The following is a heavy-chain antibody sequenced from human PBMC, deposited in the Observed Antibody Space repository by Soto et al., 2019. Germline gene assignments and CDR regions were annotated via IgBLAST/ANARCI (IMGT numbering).Heavy chain of an antibody. Sequence: QVQLVQSGAEVKKPGSSVKVSCKASGGTFSSYAISWVRQAPGQGLEWMGGIIPIFGTANYAQKFQGRVTITADESTSTADMELSSLRSEDTAVYYCARGSAIFGVSRRYYYGMDVWGQGTTVTVSS. CDR2: IIPIFGTA. CDR3: ARGSAIFGVSRRYYYGMDV. D-gene: IGHD3-3*01. J-gene: IGHJ6*02. V-gene: IGHV1-69*01. CDR1: GGTFSSYA.